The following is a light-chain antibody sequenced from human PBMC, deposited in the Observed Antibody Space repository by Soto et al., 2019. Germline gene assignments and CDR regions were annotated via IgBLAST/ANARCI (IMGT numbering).Light chain of an antibody. Sequence: EIVMTQSPATLSVSPGERVTLSCRASQSVFTNLAWSQHKPGQAPRLLIYGASTRATGIPARFSGSGSGTEFTLTISSLKSEDFAVYYCQQYNNWPYTFGQGTKLEIK. CDR2: GAS. V-gene: IGKV3-15*01. CDR1: QSVFTN. J-gene: IGKJ2*01. CDR3: QQYNNWPYT.